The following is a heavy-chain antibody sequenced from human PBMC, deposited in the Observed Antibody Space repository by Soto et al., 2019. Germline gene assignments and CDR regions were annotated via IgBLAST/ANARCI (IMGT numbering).Heavy chain of an antibody. CDR2: INPSGGST. J-gene: IGHJ6*02. CDR1: GYTFTSYY. D-gene: IGHD4-4*01. CDR3: AREGSAVTTDYYYGMDV. Sequence: ASVKVSCKASGYTFTSYYMHWVRQAPGQGLEWMGIINPSGGSTSYAQKFQGRVTMTRDTSTSTVYMELSSLRSEDTAVYYCAREGSAVTTDYYYGMDVWGQGITVTVSS. V-gene: IGHV1-46*01.